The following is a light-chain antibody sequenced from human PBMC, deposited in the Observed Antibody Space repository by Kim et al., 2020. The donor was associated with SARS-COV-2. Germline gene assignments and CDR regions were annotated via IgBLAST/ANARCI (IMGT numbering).Light chain of an antibody. CDR1: QNIRNH. Sequence: DIQVTQSPSSLFASIGDRVTITCRASQNIRNHLHWYQQKPGEAPKLLIDVASSLQSGVPSRFSGSGSGTDFTLTISSLQPDDFAIYYCQQTYNTPLTFGGGTKVDIK. J-gene: IGKJ4*01. CDR2: VAS. V-gene: IGKV1-39*01. CDR3: QQTYNTPLT.